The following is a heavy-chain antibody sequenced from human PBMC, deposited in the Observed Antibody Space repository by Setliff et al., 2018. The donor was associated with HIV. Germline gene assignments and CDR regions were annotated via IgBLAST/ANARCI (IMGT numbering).Heavy chain of an antibody. CDR3: ERGWSSSSGDYYYYGMDV. CDR1: CYTFTSYG. CDR2: INPNSCGT. Sequence: ASVKVSCKASCYTFTSYGISWVRQAPGQGLEWMGCINPNSCGTNYAQKFQGWVTMTRDTSISTAYMELSRLRSDDTAVYYCERGWSSSSGDYYYYGMDVWGQGTTVTVSS. V-gene: IGHV1-2*04. D-gene: IGHD6-6*01. J-gene: IGHJ6*02.